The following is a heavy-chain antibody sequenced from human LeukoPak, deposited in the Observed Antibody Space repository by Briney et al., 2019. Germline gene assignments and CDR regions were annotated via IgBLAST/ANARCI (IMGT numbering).Heavy chain of an antibody. CDR2: MNPTSGNT. Sequence: ASVKHSPKASSYPLTLAALNWVPQTTGQGLECMGWMNPTSGNTPYAQKLQGRLIMTTTTSINTAYMELSSLTSEDTAMYYCAKGRNERDLRLLLYWGQGTLVTVSS. CDR3: AKGRNERDLRLLLY. D-gene: IGHD3-16*01. V-gene: IGHV1-8*01. J-gene: IGHJ4*02. CDR1: SYPLTLAA.